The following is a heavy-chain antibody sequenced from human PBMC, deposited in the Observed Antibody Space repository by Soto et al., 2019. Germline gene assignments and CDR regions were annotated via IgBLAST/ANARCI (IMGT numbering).Heavy chain of an antibody. CDR3: ARDRDRLSGSYLLVFDY. CDR2: ISYDGSNK. CDR1: GFTFSSYA. J-gene: IGHJ4*02. Sequence: SGGSLRLSCAASGFTFSSYAMHWVRQAPGKGLEWVAVISYDGSNKYYADSVKGRFTISRDNSKNTLYLQMNSLRAEDTAVYYCARDRDRLSGSYLLVFDYWGQGTLVTVSS. D-gene: IGHD1-26*01. V-gene: IGHV3-30-3*01.